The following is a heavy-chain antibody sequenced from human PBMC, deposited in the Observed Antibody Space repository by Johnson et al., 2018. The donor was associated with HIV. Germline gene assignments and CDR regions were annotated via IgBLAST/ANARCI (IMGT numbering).Heavy chain of an antibody. D-gene: IGHD6-13*01. CDR2: IRYDGSNK. J-gene: IGHJ3*02. Sequence: QVQLVESGGGLAQPGGSLRLSCAASGFSFSSYGMHWVRQAPGKGLEWVAFIRYDGSNKYYADSVKGRFPISRDNSKNTLYLQMNSLRTEDTAVYYWARDSGSSGQQLGPGDIWGQGTMVTVSS. CDR3: ARDSGSSGQQLGPGDI. V-gene: IGHV3-30*02. CDR1: GFSFSSYG.